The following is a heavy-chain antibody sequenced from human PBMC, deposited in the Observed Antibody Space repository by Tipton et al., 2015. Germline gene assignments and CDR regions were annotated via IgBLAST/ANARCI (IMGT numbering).Heavy chain of an antibody. J-gene: IGHJ4*02. V-gene: IGHV1-69*01. Sequence: QSGAEVKKPGSSMKVSCKASGGTFSSYAISWVRQAPGQGLEWMGEIIPIFGTANYAQKFQGRVTITADESTSTAYMELSSLRSEDTAVYYCARDRGYSSGWHYFDYWGQGTLVTVSS. CDR1: GGTFSSYA. CDR2: IIPIFGTA. D-gene: IGHD6-19*01. CDR3: ARDRGYSSGWHYFDY.